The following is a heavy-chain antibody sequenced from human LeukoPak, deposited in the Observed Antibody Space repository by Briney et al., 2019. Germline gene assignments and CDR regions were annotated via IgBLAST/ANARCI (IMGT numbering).Heavy chain of an antibody. V-gene: IGHV1-18*01. CDR2: ISAYNGNT. CDR1: GYTFTSYG. D-gene: IGHD3-22*01. J-gene: IGHJ4*02. Sequence: ASVKVSCKASGYTFTSYGISWVRQAPGQGLEWMGWISAYNGNTNYAQKFQGRITMTTDTSTSTAYMELRSLRSDDTAVYYCARDEGYYYDSSGLGYWGQGTLVTVSS. CDR3: ARDEGYYYDSSGLGY.